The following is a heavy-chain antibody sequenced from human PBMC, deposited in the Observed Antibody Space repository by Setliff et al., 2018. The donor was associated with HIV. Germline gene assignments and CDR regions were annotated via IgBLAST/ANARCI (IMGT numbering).Heavy chain of an antibody. CDR3: ARDGVGNYYGSGSCPDY. Sequence: ASVKVSCKSSGGTFSNYAFSWVRQAPAQGLEWMGGVIPIFDKTTYAQKFQGRVTITADEATNTVFMELSNLRSDDTAVYYCARDGVGNYYGSGSCPDYWGQGTLVTVSS. J-gene: IGHJ4*02. CDR2: VIPIFDKT. CDR1: GGTFSNYA. V-gene: IGHV1-69*13. D-gene: IGHD3-10*01.